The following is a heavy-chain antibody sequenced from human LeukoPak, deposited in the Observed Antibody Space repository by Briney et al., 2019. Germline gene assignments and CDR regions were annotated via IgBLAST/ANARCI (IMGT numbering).Heavy chain of an antibody. V-gene: IGHV4-34*01. CDR3: ARSPAIGGIGGYFDY. CDR1: GGSFSGYY. Sequence: SETLSLTCAVYGGSFSGYYWSWIRQPPGKGLEWIGSIYYSGTTYYNPSLKSRVTISIDTSTSQFSLKLNSVTAADTAVYYCARSPAIGGIGGYFDYWGQGTLVTVSS. J-gene: IGHJ4*02. CDR2: IYYSGTT. D-gene: IGHD2/OR15-2a*01.